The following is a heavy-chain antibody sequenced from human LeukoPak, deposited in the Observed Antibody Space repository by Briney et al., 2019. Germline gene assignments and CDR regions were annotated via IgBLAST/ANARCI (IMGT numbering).Heavy chain of an antibody. CDR1: GGTITSSY. CDR3: CRDREWSSGWNDAFYI. Sequence: PSETLTLTCTVSGGTITSSYWSWIRQPPGKGLEWIGCIFYSGSTNYYPSLKSRLSMSVDTYKNQFFLQLIYIPAADAPAYYCCRDREWSSGWNDAFYIWGQGTMVTVSS. V-gene: IGHV4-59*01. J-gene: IGHJ3*02. CDR2: IFYSGST. D-gene: IGHD6-19*01.